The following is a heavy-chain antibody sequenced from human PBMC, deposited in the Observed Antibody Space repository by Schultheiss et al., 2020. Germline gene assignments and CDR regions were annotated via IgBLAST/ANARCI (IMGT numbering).Heavy chain of an antibody. J-gene: IGHJ5*02. CDR3: AGMGRLPRGWFDP. Sequence: SQTLSLTCAVYGGSFSGYYWSWIRQPPGKGLEWIGEINHSGSTNYNPSLKSRVTTSVDTSKNQFSLKLSSVTAADTAVYYCAGMGRLPRGWFDPWGQGTLVTVSS. V-gene: IGHV4-34*01. CDR2: INHSGST. CDR1: GGSFSGYY. D-gene: IGHD2-21*01.